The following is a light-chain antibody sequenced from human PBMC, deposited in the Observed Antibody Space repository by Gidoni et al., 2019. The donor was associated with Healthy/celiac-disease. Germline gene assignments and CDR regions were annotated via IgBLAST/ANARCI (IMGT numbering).Light chain of an antibody. Sequence: SSELTQPPSVSVSPGQTASITCSGDNLGDKYACWYQQKPGQSPVLVIYQDSKRPSGIPERFSGSNSGNTATLTISGTQAMDEADYYCQAWDSSTVVFGTGTKVTVL. V-gene: IGLV3-1*01. CDR3: QAWDSSTVV. CDR1: NLGDKY. CDR2: QDS. J-gene: IGLJ1*01.